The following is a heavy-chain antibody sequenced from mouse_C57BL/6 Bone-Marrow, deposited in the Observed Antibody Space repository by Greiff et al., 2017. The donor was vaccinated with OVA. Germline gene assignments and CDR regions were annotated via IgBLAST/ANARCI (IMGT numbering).Heavy chain of an antibody. CDR2: INPNYGTT. CDR1: GYSFTDYN. Sequence: EVQLQQSGPELVKPGASVKISCKASGYSFTDYNMNWVKQSNGKSLEWIGVINPNYGTTSYNQKFKGKATLTVDQSSSTAYMQLNSLTSEDSAVYYCAKWAYYSNYDYAMDYWGQGTSVTVSS. J-gene: IGHJ4*01. D-gene: IGHD2-5*01. CDR3: AKWAYYSNYDYAMDY. V-gene: IGHV1-39*01.